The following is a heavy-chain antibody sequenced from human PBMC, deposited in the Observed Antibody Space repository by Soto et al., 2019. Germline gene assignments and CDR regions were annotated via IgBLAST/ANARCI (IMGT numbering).Heavy chain of an antibody. V-gene: IGHV1-69*06. CDR1: GGTFSNYA. J-gene: IGHJ4*02. CDR3: ARGWETVGTTTPFAY. D-gene: IGHD1-26*01. CDR2: IIPLFGTP. Sequence: ASVKVSCKASGGTFSNYAINWVRQAPGQGLEWMGGIIPLFGTPNYAQKFQGRVTFTAHKSTSTAYMELRSLRSDDTAVYYCARGWETVGTTTPFAYWGQGTRVTVST.